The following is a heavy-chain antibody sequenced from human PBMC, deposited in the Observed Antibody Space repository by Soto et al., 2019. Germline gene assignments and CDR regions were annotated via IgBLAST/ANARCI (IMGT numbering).Heavy chain of an antibody. J-gene: IGHJ3*01. CDR2: VYPGDTDT. CDR3: ARLGSWANYHTHDV. V-gene: IGHV5-51*01. D-gene: IGHD3-22*01. CDR1: GYDFTSYW. Sequence: GESLKISCKASGYDFTSYWIGWVRQMPGKGLELMGIVYPGDTDTKYSPSFQGQVTISGDKSITTTYLQWNSLKASDTAMYYCARLGSWANYHTHDVWGQGAMVTVSS.